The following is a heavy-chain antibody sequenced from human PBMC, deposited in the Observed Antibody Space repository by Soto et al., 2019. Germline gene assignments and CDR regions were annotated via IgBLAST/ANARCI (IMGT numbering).Heavy chain of an antibody. J-gene: IGHJ6*02. CDR2: INHSGST. D-gene: IGHD4-17*01. V-gene: IGHV4-34*01. CDR3: ASLFKTRYGDYRTPYYYYGMDV. Sequence: PSETLSLTCAVYGGSFSGYYWSWIRQPPGKGLEWIGEINHSGSTNYNPSLKSRVTISVDTSKNQFSLKLSSVTAADTAVYYCASLFKTRYGDYRTPYYYYGMDVWGQGTTVTVSS. CDR1: GGSFSGYY.